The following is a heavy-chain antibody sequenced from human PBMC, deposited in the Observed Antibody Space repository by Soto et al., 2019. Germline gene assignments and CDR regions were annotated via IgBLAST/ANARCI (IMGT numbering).Heavy chain of an antibody. V-gene: IGHV4-34*01. CDR1: GGSFSGYY. Sequence: KTSETLSLTCAVYGGSFSGYYWSWIRQPPGKGLEWIGEINHSGSTNYNPSLKSRVTISVDTSKNQFSLKLSSVTAADTAVYYCARAPYYYDVRSPTKRHNWFDPWGQGTLVTVSS. CDR2: INHSGST. CDR3: ARAPYYYDVRSPTKRHNWFDP. D-gene: IGHD3-22*01. J-gene: IGHJ5*02.